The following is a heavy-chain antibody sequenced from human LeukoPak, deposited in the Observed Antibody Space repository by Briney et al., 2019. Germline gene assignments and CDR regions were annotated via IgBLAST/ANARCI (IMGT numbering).Heavy chain of an antibody. CDR3: ARELGYCSSANCPFDY. CDR1: GGSISSYY. D-gene: IGHD2-2*01. Sequence: SETLSLTCTVSGGSISSYYWSWIRQPPGKGLEWIGYIYYSGSTNYNPSLKSRVTISVDTSKYQFSLKLSSVTAADTAVYYCARELGYCSSANCPFDYWGQGTLVTVSS. CDR2: IYYSGST. V-gene: IGHV4-59*01. J-gene: IGHJ4*02.